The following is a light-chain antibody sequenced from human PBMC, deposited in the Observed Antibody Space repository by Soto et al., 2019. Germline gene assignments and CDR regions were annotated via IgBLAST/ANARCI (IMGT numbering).Light chain of an antibody. J-gene: IGLJ3*02. CDR1: SGHSTYI. Sequence: QLVLTQSSSASASLGSSVKLTCILSSGHSTYIIAWHQQQPGKAPRFLMTLDRSGSYNRGSGVPDRFSGSSSGADRYLSISNLQFEDEGDYYCETWYSNTHKVFGGGTKLTVL. V-gene: IGLV4-60*02. CDR2: LDRSGSY. CDR3: ETWYSNTHKV.